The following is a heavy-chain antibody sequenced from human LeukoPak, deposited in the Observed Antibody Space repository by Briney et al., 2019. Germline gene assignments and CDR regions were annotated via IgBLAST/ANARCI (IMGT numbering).Heavy chain of an antibody. D-gene: IGHD3-22*01. J-gene: IGHJ4*02. CDR3: VVGPISSGFYQAFDY. CDR1: GFTFDDYG. V-gene: IGHV3-20*04. Sequence: PGGSLRLSCAASGFTFDDYGMSCVRQAPGKWLEWVSGINWNGGSTGYADSVKGRFTISRDNSKNTLFLQMSGLRVEDTAVYYCVVGPISSGFYQAFDYWGQGTLVTVSS. CDR2: INWNGGST.